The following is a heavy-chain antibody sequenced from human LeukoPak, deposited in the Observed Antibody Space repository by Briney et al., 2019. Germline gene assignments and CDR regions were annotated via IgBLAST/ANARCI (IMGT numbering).Heavy chain of an antibody. D-gene: IGHD6-19*01. CDR3: AKDRRYSSGWYAFDI. V-gene: IGHV3-23*01. CDR2: ISGSGGST. J-gene: IGHJ3*02. CDR1: GFTFGSYA. Sequence: PGGSLRLSCAASGFTFGSYAMSWVRQAPGKGLEWVSVISGSGGSTYYADSVKGRFTISRDNSKNTLYLQMNSLRAEDTAVYYCAKDRRYSSGWYAFDIWGQGTMVTVSS.